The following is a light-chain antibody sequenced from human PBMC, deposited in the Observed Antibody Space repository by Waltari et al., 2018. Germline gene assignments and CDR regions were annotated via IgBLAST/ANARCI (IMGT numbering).Light chain of an antibody. J-gene: IGLJ2*01. CDR2: DVT. CDR3: SSQTLDGVVL. CDR1: GSGVGASDF. Sequence: QSALTQPASVSGSPGQSITISCSGIGSGVGASDFVSWFQLHPGKAPQVIIYDVTNRPAGVSDSFSASKSADTASLTISGLQPEDEGDYYCSSQTLDGVVLFGGGTKLTVL. V-gene: IGLV2-14*03.